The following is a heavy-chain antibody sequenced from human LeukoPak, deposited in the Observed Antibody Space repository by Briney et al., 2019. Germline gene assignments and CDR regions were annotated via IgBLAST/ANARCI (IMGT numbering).Heavy chain of an antibody. V-gene: IGHV3-23*01. Sequence: GGSLRLSCAASGVNFNTYVMSWIYQAPGKGLEWVAEIGGSGDNTYYAESVKGRFTISRDNSKNTVYLQMNSLRGEDTAVYYCAKISRITMIVVATYYFDYWGQGTLVTVSS. J-gene: IGHJ4*02. CDR3: AKISRITMIVVATYYFDY. CDR1: GVNFNTYV. D-gene: IGHD3-22*01. CDR2: IGGSGDNT.